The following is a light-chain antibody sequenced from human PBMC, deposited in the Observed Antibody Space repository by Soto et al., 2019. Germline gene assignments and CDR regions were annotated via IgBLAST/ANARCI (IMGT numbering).Light chain of an antibody. J-gene: IGKJ1*01. Sequence: DIQMTQSPSTLSASVGDTVTITCRASQSISNWLAWYQQKPGKAPKLLIYKASSLEGGVPSRFSGSRSGAEFTLTISSLQPDDFATYYCQHYHTYWTFGQGTKVEVK. CDR3: QHYHTYWT. CDR2: KAS. V-gene: IGKV1-5*03. CDR1: QSISNW.